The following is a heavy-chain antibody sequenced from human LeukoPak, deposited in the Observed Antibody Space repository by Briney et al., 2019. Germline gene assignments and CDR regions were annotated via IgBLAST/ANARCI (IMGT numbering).Heavy chain of an antibody. CDR3: ARRRGGYNPRYYFDY. V-gene: IGHV4-38-2*01. Sequence: SETLSLTCAVSGYSISSGYYWGWMRQPPGKGLEWIGSIYHSGSTYYNPSLKSRVTISVDTSKNQFSLKLSSVTAADTAVYYCARRRGGYNPRYYFDYWGQGTLVTVSS. D-gene: IGHD5-24*01. CDR1: GYSISSGYY. CDR2: IYHSGST. J-gene: IGHJ4*02.